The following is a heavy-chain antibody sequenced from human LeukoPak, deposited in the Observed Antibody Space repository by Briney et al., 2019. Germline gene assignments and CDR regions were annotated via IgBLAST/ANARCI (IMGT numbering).Heavy chain of an antibody. Sequence: ASVKVSCKASGYTFTNYDIMWVRQATGQGPEWMGWMNSNSGNTGYAQKFQGRVTMTRDTSINTDYMELHSLTSEDTAAYYCARGRGGTVVRGYLDYWGQGTLVTVSS. CDR3: ARGRGGTVVRGYLDY. D-gene: IGHD3-10*01. J-gene: IGHJ4*02. V-gene: IGHV1-8*01. CDR2: MNSNSGNT. CDR1: GYTFTNYD.